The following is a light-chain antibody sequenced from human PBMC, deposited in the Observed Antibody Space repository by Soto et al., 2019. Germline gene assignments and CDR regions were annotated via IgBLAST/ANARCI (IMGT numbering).Light chain of an antibody. CDR3: QQRNTWPPT. Sequence: EIVLTQSPATLSLSPGERATLSCRASQDVNNYLAWYQQKPGQAPRLLIYDASNRATGIPARFSGSGSGTDFTLTISSLEPEDFAVYYCQQRNTWPPTFGQGTKVDIK. J-gene: IGKJ1*01. CDR2: DAS. V-gene: IGKV3-11*01. CDR1: QDVNNY.